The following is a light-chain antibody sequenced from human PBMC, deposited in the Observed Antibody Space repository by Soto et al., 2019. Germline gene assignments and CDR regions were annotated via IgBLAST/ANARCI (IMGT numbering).Light chain of an antibody. CDR2: EVT. V-gene: IGLV2-14*01. CDR3: GSYTNTNSLI. J-gene: IGLJ2*01. Sequence: QSALTQPASVSGSPGQSITISCTGSSNDVGGYNFVSWYQQHPGKAPKLLIYEVTNRPSGISDRFSGSRSGNTASLTISGLQPEDEAGYYCGSYTNTNSLIFGGGNKLTVL. CDR1: SNDVGGYNF.